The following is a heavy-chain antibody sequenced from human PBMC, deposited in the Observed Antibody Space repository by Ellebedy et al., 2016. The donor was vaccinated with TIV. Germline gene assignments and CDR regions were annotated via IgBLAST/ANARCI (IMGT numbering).Heavy chain of an antibody. Sequence: ASVKVSXXASGYTFTGYSMYWVRQTPGQGLECMGYIHPNSGGTNPTQEFQGRVTMTLDRPTSTAYMELTRLTSNDTAVYYCARGDRGFFLYWGQGTLVTVSS. CDR3: ARGDRGFFLY. CDR2: IHPNSGGT. D-gene: IGHD3-16*01. J-gene: IGHJ4*02. CDR1: GYTFTGYS. V-gene: IGHV1-2*02.